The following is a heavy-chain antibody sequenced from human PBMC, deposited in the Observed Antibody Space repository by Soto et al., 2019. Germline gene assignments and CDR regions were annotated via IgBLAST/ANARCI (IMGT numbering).Heavy chain of an antibody. J-gene: IGHJ4*02. CDR2: IIPIFGTA. Sequence: QVQLVQSGAEVKKPGSSVKVSCKASGGTFSSYAISWVRQAPGQGLEWMGGIIPIFGTANYAQKFQGRVTITADESTSTAYMDLSSLRSEDTAVYYCARAPANIVLMVYALDYWGQGTLVTVSS. D-gene: IGHD2-8*01. V-gene: IGHV1-69*01. CDR3: ARAPANIVLMVYALDY. CDR1: GGTFSSYA.